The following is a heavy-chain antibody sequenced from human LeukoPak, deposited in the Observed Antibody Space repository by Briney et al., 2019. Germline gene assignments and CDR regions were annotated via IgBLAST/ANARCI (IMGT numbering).Heavy chain of an antibody. J-gene: IGHJ4*02. CDR2: IKQDGSEK. Sequence: GGSLRLSCAASGFTFSSYWMSWVRQAPGKGLEWVANIKQDGSEKYYVDSVKGRFTISRDNAKNSLYLQMNSLRAEDTAVYYCARSVLRFLEWPQYYFDYWGQGTLVTVSS. CDR3: ARSVLRFLEWPQYYFDY. D-gene: IGHD3-3*01. V-gene: IGHV3-7*01. CDR1: GFTFSSYW.